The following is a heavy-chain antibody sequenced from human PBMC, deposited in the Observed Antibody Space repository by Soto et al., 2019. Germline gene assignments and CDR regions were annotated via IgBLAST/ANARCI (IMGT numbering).Heavy chain of an antibody. Sequence: PGGSLRLSCAASGVTFSSYWMDGVRHVTGKQFVWVARINSYGSSTEYADSVKGRFTISRDNAKNMLYLQMKSLGDEDTAVYYCARDRPDVSDPSSVDQPMFDNWGQGILVTVSS. D-gene: IGHD3-16*01. CDR2: INSYGSST. CDR1: GVTFSSYW. V-gene: IGHV3-74*03. CDR3: ARDRPDVSDPSSVDQPMFDN. J-gene: IGHJ4*02.